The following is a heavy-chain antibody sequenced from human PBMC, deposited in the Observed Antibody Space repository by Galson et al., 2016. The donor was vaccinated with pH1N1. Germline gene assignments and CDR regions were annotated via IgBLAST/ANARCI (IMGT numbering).Heavy chain of an antibody. J-gene: IGHJ5*02. Sequence: TLSLTCIVSGDSMSSGSYYWSWIRQPAGKGLEWIGRINTSGMTKYNPSLRSRVSISVDTSKDQFSLNLNTVTAADTGIYYCARDIDVVATTWFDPWGQGTLVIVSS. D-gene: IGHD2-21*01. CDR3: ARDIDVVATTWFDP. CDR2: INTSGMT. CDR1: GDSMSSGSYY. V-gene: IGHV4-61*02.